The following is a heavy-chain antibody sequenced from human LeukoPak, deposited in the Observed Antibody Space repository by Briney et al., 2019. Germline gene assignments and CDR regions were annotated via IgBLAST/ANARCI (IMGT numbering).Heavy chain of an antibody. CDR1: GFTFSSYA. Sequence: PGRSLRLSCAASGFTFSSYAMHWVRQAPGKGLEWVAVISYDGSNKYYADSVKGRFTISRDNSKNTLYLQMNSLRAEDTAVYYCAREVDAFDIWGQGTMVTVSS. CDR3: AREVDAFDI. J-gene: IGHJ3*02. V-gene: IGHV3-30*04. CDR2: ISYDGSNK.